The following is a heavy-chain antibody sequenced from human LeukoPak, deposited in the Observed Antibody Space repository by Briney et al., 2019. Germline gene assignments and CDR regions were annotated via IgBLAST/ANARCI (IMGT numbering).Heavy chain of an antibody. Sequence: GESLKISCKGSGFTFTTYWVGWVRQMPGKGLEWMGIIYPGDSDTRYSPSFQGQVTISADKSISTAYLQWSSLKASDTAMYYCARVHGITGTFGLGDYWGQGTPVTVSS. D-gene: IGHD1-7*01. V-gene: IGHV5-51*01. J-gene: IGHJ4*02. CDR1: GFTFTTYW. CDR3: ARVHGITGTFGLGDY. CDR2: IYPGDSDT.